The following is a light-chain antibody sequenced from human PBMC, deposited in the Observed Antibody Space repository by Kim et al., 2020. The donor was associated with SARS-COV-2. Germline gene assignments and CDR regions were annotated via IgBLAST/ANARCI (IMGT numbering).Light chain of an antibody. J-gene: IGKJ4*01. Sequence: EIVLTQSPGTLSLSAGERATLSRRASQSVSSTFLAWYQQKPGQAPRLLIYGASNRATGIPDRFSGSGSGTDFTLTISRLEPEDFALYYCQQYGSSVPLTFGEGPRWISN. CDR3: QQYGSSVPLT. CDR1: QSVSSTF. V-gene: IGKV3-20*01. CDR2: GAS.